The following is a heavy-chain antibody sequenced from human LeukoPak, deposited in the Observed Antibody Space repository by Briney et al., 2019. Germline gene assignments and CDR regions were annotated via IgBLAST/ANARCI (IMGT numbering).Heavy chain of an antibody. Sequence: SQTLSLTCTVSGGSISSGSYYWSWIRQPAGKGLEWIGRIYTSGSTNYNPSLKSRVTISVDTSKNQFSLKLSSVTAADTAVYYCARDCSWSGYLSRWGQGTLVTVSS. CDR1: GGSISSGSYY. V-gene: IGHV4-61*02. CDR3: ARDCSWSGYLSR. J-gene: IGHJ4*02. D-gene: IGHD3-3*01. CDR2: IYTSGST.